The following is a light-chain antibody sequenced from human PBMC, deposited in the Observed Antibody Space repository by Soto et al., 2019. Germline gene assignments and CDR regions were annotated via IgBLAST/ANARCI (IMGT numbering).Light chain of an antibody. CDR1: SGDIGGYNY. CDR3: SSYTTNNTPVV. J-gene: IGLJ2*01. Sequence: QSALTQPASVSGSPGQSITISCTGTSGDIGGYNYVSWYQQHPGKAPKLLISEVTNRPSGVSNRFSGSKSGNTASLTISGLQAEDYADYYCSSYTTNNTPVVFGGGTKLTVL. V-gene: IGLV2-14*01. CDR2: EVT.